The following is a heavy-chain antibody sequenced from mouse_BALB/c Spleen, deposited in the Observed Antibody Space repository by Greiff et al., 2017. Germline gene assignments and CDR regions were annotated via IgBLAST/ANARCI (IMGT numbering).Heavy chain of an antibody. J-gene: IGHJ4*01. CDR3: ARSGLYAMDY. D-gene: IGHD3-1*01. CDR2: INPYNDGT. V-gene: IGHV1-14*01. Sequence: EVKLVESGPELVKPGASVKMSCKASGYTFTSYVMHWVKQKPGQGLEWIGYINPYNDGTKFNEKFKGKATLTSDKSSSTAYMQLSSLASEDSAVYYCARSGLYAMDYWGQGTSVTVSS. CDR1: GYTFTSYV.